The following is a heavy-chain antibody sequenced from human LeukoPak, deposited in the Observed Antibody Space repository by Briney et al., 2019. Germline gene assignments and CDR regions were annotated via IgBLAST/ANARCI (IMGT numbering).Heavy chain of an antibody. Sequence: SETLSLTCAAYGRSFSGYYWSWIRQPPGKGLEWIGEINHSGSTNYNPSLKSRVTISLDTSKSQFSLELSSVTAADTAVYYCARSYPPGTYDYWGQGILVTVSS. CDR1: GRSFSGYY. CDR2: INHSGST. J-gene: IGHJ4*02. V-gene: IGHV4-34*01. D-gene: IGHD1-1*01. CDR3: ARSYPPGTYDY.